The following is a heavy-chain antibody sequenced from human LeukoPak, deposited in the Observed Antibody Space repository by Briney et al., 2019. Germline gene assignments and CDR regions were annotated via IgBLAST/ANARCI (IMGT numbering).Heavy chain of an antibody. V-gene: IGHV3-23*01. Sequence: GGSLRLSCAASGFTFSSYAMSWVRQAPGKGLEWVSAITGSGGRTYYADSVKGRFTISRDNSKNTLYLQMNSLRAEDTAVYYCAKDGGGYYPYYYYYMDVWGKGTTVTISS. J-gene: IGHJ6*03. CDR1: GFTFSSYA. CDR2: ITGSGGRT. CDR3: AKDGGGYYPYYYYYMDV. D-gene: IGHD3-22*01.